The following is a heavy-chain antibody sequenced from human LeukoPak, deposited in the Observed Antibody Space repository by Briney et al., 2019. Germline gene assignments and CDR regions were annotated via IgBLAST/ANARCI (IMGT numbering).Heavy chain of an antibody. CDR3: ARGYDYDSSAYPGGYYGMDV. CDR2: INSERSST. D-gene: IGHD3-22*01. J-gene: IGHJ6*02. CDR1: GFSLSSYW. V-gene: IGHV3-74*01. Sequence: RGGALRLSSAPPGFSLSSYWMHWVRPAPGTGLVWVAQINSERSSTRYVDSVKGRFTISRDKDKNTLYLQMNRLRGEDTAVYYCARGYDYDSSAYPGGYYGMDVWGQGTTVTVSS.